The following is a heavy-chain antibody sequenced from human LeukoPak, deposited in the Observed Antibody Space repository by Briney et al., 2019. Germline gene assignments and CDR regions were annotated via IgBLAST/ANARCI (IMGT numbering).Heavy chain of an antibody. CDR1: GFTFSSYA. D-gene: IGHD3-9*01. CDR2: ISYDGSNK. Sequence: PGGSLRLSCAASGFTFSSYAMHWVRQAPGKGLEWVAVISYDGSNKYYADSVKGRFTISRDNSKNTLYLQMNSLRAEDTAVYYCATRSRTGYYDILTGYYREGDYYYYGMDVWGQGTTVTVSS. J-gene: IGHJ6*02. CDR3: ATRSRTGYYDILTGYYREGDYYYYGMDV. V-gene: IGHV3-30-3*01.